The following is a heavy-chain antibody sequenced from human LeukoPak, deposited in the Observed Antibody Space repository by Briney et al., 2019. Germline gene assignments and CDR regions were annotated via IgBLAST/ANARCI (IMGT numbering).Heavy chain of an antibody. CDR1: GFTFSSYS. CDR3: ARARGSGYAPDAFDI. J-gene: IGHJ3*02. CDR2: ISSSSSYI. V-gene: IGHV3-21*01. Sequence: PGGSLRLSCAASGFTFSSYSMNWVRQAPGKGLEWVSSISSSSSYIYYADSVKGRFTISRDNAKNSLYLQMNSLRAEDTAVYYCARARGSGYAPDAFDIWGQGTMVTVSS. D-gene: IGHD3-22*01.